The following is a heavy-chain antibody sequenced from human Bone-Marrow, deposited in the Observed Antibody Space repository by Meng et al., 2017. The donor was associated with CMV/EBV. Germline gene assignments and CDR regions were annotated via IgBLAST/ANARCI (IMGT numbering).Heavy chain of an antibody. V-gene: IGHV3-30*04. J-gene: IGHJ5*02. CDR1: GFTFSTNT. CDR3: ARATGSGCDP. Sequence: GESLKISCAASGFTFSTNTMHWVRQAPGEGLEWVADISYDGSKKYYADSVKGRFTISRDNSKNTLYLQMNSLRAEDTAMYYCARATGSGCDPWGQGTLVTVSS. D-gene: IGHD6-19*01. CDR2: ISYDGSKK.